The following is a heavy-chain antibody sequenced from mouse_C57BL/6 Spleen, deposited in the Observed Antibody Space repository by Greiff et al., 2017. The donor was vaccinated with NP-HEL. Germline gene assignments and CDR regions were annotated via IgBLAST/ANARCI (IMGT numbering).Heavy chain of an antibody. CDR3: ASRGGTDYFDY. CDR1: GYTFTSYG. V-gene: IGHV1-81*01. D-gene: IGHD4-1*01. Sequence: VKVVESGAELARPGASVKLSCKASGYTFTSYGISWVKQRTGQGLEWIGEIYPRSGNTYYNEKFKGKATLTADKSSSTAYMELRSLTSEDSAVYFCASRGGTDYFDYWGQGTTLTVSS. J-gene: IGHJ2*01. CDR2: IYPRSGNT.